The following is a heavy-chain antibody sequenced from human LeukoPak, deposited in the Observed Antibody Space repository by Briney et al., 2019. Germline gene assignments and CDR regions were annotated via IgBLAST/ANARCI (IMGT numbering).Heavy chain of an antibody. J-gene: IGHJ4*02. V-gene: IGHV3-30-3*01. CDR2: ISYDGSTK. D-gene: IGHD1-26*01. CDR1: GFTFSNYA. CDR3: ARFPGSYSDY. Sequence: GGSLRLSCAASGFTFSNYAMHWVRQAPGKGLEWVAVISYDGSTKYYADSVKGRFIISRDNSKNTLYLQMNSLRTEDTAVYFCARFPGSYSDYWGQGTLVTVSS.